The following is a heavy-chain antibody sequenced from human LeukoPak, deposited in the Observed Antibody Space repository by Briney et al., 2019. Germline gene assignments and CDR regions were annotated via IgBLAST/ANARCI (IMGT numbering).Heavy chain of an antibody. Sequence: GGSLRLSCAASGFTFSSYSMNWVRQAPGKGLEWVSSISSSSSYIYYADSVKGRFTISRDNAKNSLYLQMNSLRAEDTAVYYCARDAEYSYGYRDYWGQGTLVTVSS. CDR2: ISSSSSYI. CDR1: GFTFSSYS. J-gene: IGHJ4*02. CDR3: ARDAEYSYGYRDY. D-gene: IGHD5-18*01. V-gene: IGHV3-21*01.